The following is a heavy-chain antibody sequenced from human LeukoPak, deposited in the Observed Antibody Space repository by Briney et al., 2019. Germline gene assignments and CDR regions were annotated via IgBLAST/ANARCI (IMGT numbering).Heavy chain of an antibody. CDR2: RNPNTGNT. D-gene: IGHD7-27*01. Sequence: ASVNVSCTASGHTFTTYDTNWVRQATGQGLEWRGWRNPNTGNTGYAQKFQGRVSLTRNTSISTAYMELSSLRSEDTAVYYCARGPRNWGMDYWGQGTLVTVSS. J-gene: IGHJ4*02. V-gene: IGHV1-8*01. CDR1: GHTFTTYD. CDR3: ARGPRNWGMDY.